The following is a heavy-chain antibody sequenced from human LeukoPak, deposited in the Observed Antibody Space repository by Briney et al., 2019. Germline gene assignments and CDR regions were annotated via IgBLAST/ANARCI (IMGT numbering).Heavy chain of an antibody. Sequence: GGSLRLSCVASGFTFSNYAFNWVRQAPGKGLEWVSSINGGSSSIYYADSVKGRFTVSRDNAKNSLFLQMNSLRAEDTAVYYCAKDFSTGGYYYYYGMDVWGQGTTVTVSS. CDR2: INGGSSSI. J-gene: IGHJ6*02. D-gene: IGHD2-2*01. V-gene: IGHV3-21*01. CDR1: GFTFSNYA. CDR3: AKDFSTGGYYYYYGMDV.